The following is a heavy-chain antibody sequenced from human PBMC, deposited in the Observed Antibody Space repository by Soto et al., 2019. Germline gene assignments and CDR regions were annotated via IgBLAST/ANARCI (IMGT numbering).Heavy chain of an antibody. D-gene: IGHD3-22*01. Sequence: SETLSLTCIFSGDSISSYSWSLIRQPAGKGLEWLGRVYRGTSNYNPSLKSRLIMSLDTSKNQFSLNLRSVTAADTAVYYCARESLKETITMTVVIDHWGQGTQVTVSS. J-gene: IGHJ4*02. CDR3: ARESLKETITMTVVIDH. V-gene: IGHV4-4*07. CDR1: GDSISSYS. CDR2: VYRGTS.